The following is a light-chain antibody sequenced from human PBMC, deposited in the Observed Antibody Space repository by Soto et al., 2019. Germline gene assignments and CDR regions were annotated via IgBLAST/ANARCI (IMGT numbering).Light chain of an antibody. CDR1: QSIGSY. V-gene: IGKV1-39*01. Sequence: DIQITQSPSSLSASLGYRVTLTCRSSQSIGSYLNWYQQKPGKAPNLLIHGGSILQSGVPPRFSGGGGGTDFTLTISSLRPEDIATYFCQQSYSSPPWTFGQGTKVDIK. CDR3: QQSYSSPPWT. J-gene: IGKJ1*01. CDR2: GGS.